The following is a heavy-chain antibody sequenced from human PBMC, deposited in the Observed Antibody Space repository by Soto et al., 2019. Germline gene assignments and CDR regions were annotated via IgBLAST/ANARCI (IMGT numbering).Heavy chain of an antibody. V-gene: IGHV1-3*01. Sequence: GASVKVSCKASGYTFTSYAMHWVRQAPGQRLEWMGWINAGNGNTKYSQKFQGRVTITRDTSASTAYMELSSLRSEDTSVYYCARDNWMTTVTTTQPFDYWGQGTLVTVSS. CDR2: INAGNGNT. CDR3: ARDNWMTTVTTTQPFDY. D-gene: IGHD4-17*01. J-gene: IGHJ4*02. CDR1: GYTFTSYA.